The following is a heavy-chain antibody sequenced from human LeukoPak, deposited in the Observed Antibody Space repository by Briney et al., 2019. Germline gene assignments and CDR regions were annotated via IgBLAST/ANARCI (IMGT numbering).Heavy chain of an antibody. CDR1: GGTFSSYA. Sequence: SVKVSCKASGGTFSSYAISWVRQAPGQGLEWMGRIIPIFGIANYAQEFQGRVTITADKSTSTAYMELSSLRSEDTAVYYCARLGYCSGGSCSWDYFDYWGQGTLVTVSS. CDR2: IIPIFGIA. J-gene: IGHJ4*02. CDR3: ARLGYCSGGSCSWDYFDY. V-gene: IGHV1-69*04. D-gene: IGHD2-15*01.